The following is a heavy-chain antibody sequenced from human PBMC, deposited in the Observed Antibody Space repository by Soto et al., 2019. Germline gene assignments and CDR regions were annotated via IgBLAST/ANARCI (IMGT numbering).Heavy chain of an antibody. CDR1: GFTFTSYC. Sequence: QVQLVQSGAEVKKPGASVKVSCKTSGFTFTSYCMHWVRQAPGQGLEWMGIINPSGGGTSYAQKFQGRVTMTRDTSTSTAYMEMSSLRYEDTAMHYCATYYCAREGSSGWPFDYWGQGTLVTVSS. J-gene: IGHJ4*02. V-gene: IGHV1-46*01. CDR3: ATYYCAREGSSGWPFDY. CDR2: INPSGGGT. D-gene: IGHD6-19*01.